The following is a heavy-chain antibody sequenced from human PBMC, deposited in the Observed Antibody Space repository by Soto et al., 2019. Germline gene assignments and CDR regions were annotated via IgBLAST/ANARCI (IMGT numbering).Heavy chain of an antibody. CDR1: GYTFTSYY. J-gene: IGHJ4*02. CDR2: INPSGGST. CDR3: IRFSYTNGWTFDY. Sequence: ASVKVSCKASGYTFTSYYMHWVRQAPGQGLEWMGIINPSGGSTGYAQKFQGRVTMTRDTSTSTVYMELNSLKTEDTAVYYCIRFSYTNGWTFDYWGQGTLVTVSS. V-gene: IGHV1-46*01. D-gene: IGHD6-19*01.